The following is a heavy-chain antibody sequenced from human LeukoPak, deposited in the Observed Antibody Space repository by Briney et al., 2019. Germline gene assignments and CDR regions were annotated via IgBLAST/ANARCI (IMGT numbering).Heavy chain of an antibody. CDR2: IGTAGDT. V-gene: IGHV3-13*04. J-gene: IGHJ3*01. CDR1: GFTYSFFD. CDR3: ARIKAVSYGSDAFDL. Sequence: PGGSLRLSCAASGFTYSFFDEHGVRQVAGKGLEWVSTIGTAGDTHYPDSVKGRFTISRENAKNSLYLQMNSLRAGDTAVYYCARIKAVSYGSDAFDLWGQGTMVTVSS. D-gene: IGHD5-18*01.